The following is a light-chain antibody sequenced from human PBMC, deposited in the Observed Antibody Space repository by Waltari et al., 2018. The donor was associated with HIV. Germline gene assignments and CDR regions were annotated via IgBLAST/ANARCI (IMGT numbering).Light chain of an antibody. J-gene: IGKJ1*01. Sequence: SSRAEQRGRNSTLAGYQQKPGHAPRLRSYGASSRATGIPDRFSGSGSETDFTLTISRLESEDFAVYYCQQYGSSPRTFGQGTKVEIK. V-gene: IGKV3-20*01. CDR3: QQYGSSPRT. CDR1: QRGRNST. CDR2: GAS.